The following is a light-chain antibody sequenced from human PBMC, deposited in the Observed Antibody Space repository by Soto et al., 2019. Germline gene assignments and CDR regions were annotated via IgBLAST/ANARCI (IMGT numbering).Light chain of an antibody. Sequence: QSVLTQPASVSGSPGQSITISCTGTSCDVGGYNFVSWYQQHPGTAPKLMIYDVSNRPSGVSNRFSGSKSGNTASLTISGLQPEDEADYYCSSYTSSSTVVFGGGTKLTVL. CDR2: DVS. CDR1: SCDVGGYNF. V-gene: IGLV2-14*01. CDR3: SSYTSSSTVV. J-gene: IGLJ2*01.